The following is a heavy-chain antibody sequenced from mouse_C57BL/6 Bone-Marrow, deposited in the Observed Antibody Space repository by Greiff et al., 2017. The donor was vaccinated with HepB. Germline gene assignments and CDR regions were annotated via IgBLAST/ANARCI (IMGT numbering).Heavy chain of an antibody. CDR2: ISSGSSTI. CDR3: ARGVLYAMDY. Sequence: EVQRVESGGGLVKPGGSLKLSCAASGFTFSDYGMHWVRQAPEKGLEWVAYISSGSSTIYYADTVKGRFTISRDNAKNTLFLQMTSLGSEDTAMYYCARGVLYAMDYWGQGTSVTVSS. J-gene: IGHJ4*01. CDR1: GFTFSDYG. V-gene: IGHV5-17*01.